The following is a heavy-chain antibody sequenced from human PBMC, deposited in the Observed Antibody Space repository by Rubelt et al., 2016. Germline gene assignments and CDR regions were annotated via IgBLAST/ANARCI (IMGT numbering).Heavy chain of an antibody. J-gene: IGHJ4*02. CDR2: IYTSGST. CDR1: GGSISSYY. V-gene: IGHV4-59*10. Sequence: QVQLQQWGAGLLKPSETLSLTCTVSGGSISSYYWSWIRQPAGKGLEWIGRIYTSGSTYYNPSLKSRVTISVDTSKNQFSLKRGSVTAAGTAVYYCARQVRVLYYSYYWGQGTLVTVSS. CDR3: ARQVRVLYYSYY.